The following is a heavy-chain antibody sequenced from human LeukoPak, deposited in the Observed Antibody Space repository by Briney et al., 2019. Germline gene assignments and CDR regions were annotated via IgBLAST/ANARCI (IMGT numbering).Heavy chain of an antibody. Sequence: PGGSLRLSCAASGFTFSSYSMNWVRQAPGKGLEWVSSISSSSSYIYYADSVKGRITISRDNAKNSLYLQMNSLRAEDTAVYYCARGRADTNDAFDIWGQGTMVTVSS. J-gene: IGHJ3*02. CDR3: ARGRADTNDAFDI. CDR2: ISSSSSYI. CDR1: GFTFSSYS. D-gene: IGHD5-18*01. V-gene: IGHV3-21*01.